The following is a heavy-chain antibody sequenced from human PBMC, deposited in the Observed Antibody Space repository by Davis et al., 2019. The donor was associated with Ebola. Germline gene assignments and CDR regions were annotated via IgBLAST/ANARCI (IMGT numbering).Heavy chain of an antibody. CDR3: ERGRYITTPAL. CDR1: GYTFNNYS. V-gene: IGHV1-69*02. J-gene: IGHJ4*02. CDR2: TIPLLGVA. D-gene: IGHD3-22*01. Sequence: FSVKVPCKASGYTFNNYSIRWVRQAPGQRLEWMGRTIPLLGVANYAPKFEGRITLTADTSTSTAYLELSSLKFEDTAVYYCERGRYITTPALWGQGTLVTVSS.